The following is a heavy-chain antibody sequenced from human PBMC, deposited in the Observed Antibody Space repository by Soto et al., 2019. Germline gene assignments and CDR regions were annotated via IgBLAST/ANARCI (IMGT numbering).Heavy chain of an antibody. V-gene: IGHV4-39*01. J-gene: IGHJ5*02. CDR2: IYYSGST. CDR1: GGSISSSSYY. CDR3: ARRSSGVVVAATRVAWFDP. D-gene: IGHD2-15*01. Sequence: SETLSLTCTVSGGSISSSSYYWGWIRQPPGKGLEWIGSIYYSGSTYYNPSLKSRVTISVDTSKNQFSLKLSSVTAADTAVYYCARRSSGVVVAATRVAWFDPWGQGTLVTAPQ.